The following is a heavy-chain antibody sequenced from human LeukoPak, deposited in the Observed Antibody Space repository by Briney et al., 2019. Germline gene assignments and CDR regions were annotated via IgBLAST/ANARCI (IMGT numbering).Heavy chain of an antibody. V-gene: IGHV1-8*01. Sequence: ASVKVSCKASGYTFTSYDINWVRQATGQGLEWMGWMNPNSGNTGYAQKLQGRVTMTTDTSTSTAYMELGSLRSDDTAVYYCASSVGTLLCAFDIWGQGTMVTVSS. J-gene: IGHJ3*02. CDR1: GYTFTSYD. CDR3: ASSVGTLLCAFDI. D-gene: IGHD1-1*01. CDR2: MNPNSGNT.